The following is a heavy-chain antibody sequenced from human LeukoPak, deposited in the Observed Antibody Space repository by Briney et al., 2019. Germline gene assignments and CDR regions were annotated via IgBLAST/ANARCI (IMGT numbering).Heavy chain of an antibody. Sequence: SENLSLTCTVSGGSISSYYWSWIRQPPGKGLEWIGYITYSGSTDYNPSLKSRVTISLDTSKNQFSLRLSSVTAADTAVYYCARETRLHSGSYSNDAFDIWGQGTMVTVSS. J-gene: IGHJ3*02. CDR3: ARETRLHSGSYSNDAFDI. CDR2: ITYSGST. D-gene: IGHD1-26*01. CDR1: GGSISSYY. V-gene: IGHV4-59*01.